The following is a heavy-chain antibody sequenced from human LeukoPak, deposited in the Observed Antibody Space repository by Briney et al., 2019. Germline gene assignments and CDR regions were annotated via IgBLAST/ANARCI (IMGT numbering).Heavy chain of an antibody. D-gene: IGHD3-3*01. CDR3: AKAPVYDFWSGYPYYFDY. CDR2: ISSNGGST. V-gene: IGHV3-64*01. CDR1: GFTFSSYA. J-gene: IGHJ4*02. Sequence: GGSLRLSCAASGFTFSSYAMPWVRQAPGKGLEYVSAISSNGGSTYYANSVKGRFTISRDNSKNTLYLQMNSLRAEDTAVYYCAKAPVYDFWSGYPYYFDYWGQGTLVSVSS.